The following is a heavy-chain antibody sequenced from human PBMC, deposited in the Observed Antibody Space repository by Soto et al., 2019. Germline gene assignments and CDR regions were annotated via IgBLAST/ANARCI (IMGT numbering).Heavy chain of an antibody. CDR3: ARGTVWFDP. Sequence: GGSLRLSCAAPGFTFSSNGMHWVRQAPGKGLEWVAVIWYDGSNKYYADSVKGRFTISRDNSKNTLYLQMNSLRAEDTAVYYCARGTVWFDPWGQGTLVTVPQ. V-gene: IGHV3-33*01. J-gene: IGHJ5*02. CDR1: GFTFSSNG. CDR2: IWYDGSNK. D-gene: IGHD4-17*01.